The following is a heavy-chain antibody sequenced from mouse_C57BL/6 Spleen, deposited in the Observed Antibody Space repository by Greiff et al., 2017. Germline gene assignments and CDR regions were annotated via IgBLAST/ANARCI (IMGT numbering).Heavy chain of an antibody. V-gene: IGHV3-6*01. D-gene: IGHD2-12*01. CDR2: ISYDSSN. Sequence: EVKLQESGPGLVKPSQSLSLTCSVTGYSITSGYYWNWIRQFPGNKLEWMGYISYDSSNNYNPSLNIRISITRDTSKNQFFLKLNSVTTEDTSTYYCARGGAIVRNWYFYVWGTGTTVTVSS. CDR3: ARGGAIVRNWYFYV. J-gene: IGHJ1*03. CDR1: GYSITSGYY.